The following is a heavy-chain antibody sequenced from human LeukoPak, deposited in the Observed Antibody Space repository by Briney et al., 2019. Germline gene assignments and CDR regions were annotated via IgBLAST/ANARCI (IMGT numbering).Heavy chain of an antibody. V-gene: IGHV3-53*01. Sequence: GGSLRLSCAASGFTVSSNSMSWVRQAPGKGLECVSVIYSRGGTYYADSVQGRFTISRDASKNTLFLQMNSLRADDTAVYYCARVYCGGDCPGPDAFDIWGQGTMVTVSS. CDR3: ARVYCGGDCPGPDAFDI. D-gene: IGHD2-21*02. CDR1: GFTVSSNS. J-gene: IGHJ3*02. CDR2: IYSRGGT.